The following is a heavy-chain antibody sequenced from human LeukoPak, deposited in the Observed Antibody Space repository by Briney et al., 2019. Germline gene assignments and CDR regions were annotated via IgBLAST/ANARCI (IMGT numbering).Heavy chain of an antibody. CDR1: GFTFSSYW. Sequence: GGSLRLSCAASGFTFSSYWMHWVRPASGKGLVWDSRISGDGSSTNYADSVKGRFTISRDSAKNTLYLQMNSLRAEDTAVYYCVRDVGGSSFDYWGQGTLVTVSS. J-gene: IGHJ4*02. V-gene: IGHV3-74*01. CDR3: VRDVGGSSFDY. CDR2: ISGDGSST. D-gene: IGHD3-16*01.